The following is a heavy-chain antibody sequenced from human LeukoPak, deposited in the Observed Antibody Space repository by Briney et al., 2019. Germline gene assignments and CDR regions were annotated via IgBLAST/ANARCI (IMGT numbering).Heavy chain of an antibody. V-gene: IGHV3-23*01. CDR1: GFIFRNYA. CDR2: IGSTT. Sequence: GGSLRLSCAASGFIFRNYAMTWVRQAPGKGLEWVSSIGSTTDYSDSVKGRFTISRDNSKNTLYLQMNSLRADDTAVYYCTRDSSYGDYSTAFDYWGQGALVTVSS. CDR3: TRDSSYGDYSTAFDY. J-gene: IGHJ4*02. D-gene: IGHD4-17*01.